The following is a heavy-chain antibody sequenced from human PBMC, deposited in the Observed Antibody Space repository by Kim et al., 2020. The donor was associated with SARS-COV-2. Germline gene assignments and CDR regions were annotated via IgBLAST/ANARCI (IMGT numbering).Heavy chain of an antibody. CDR3: ARDHGGSSHRLFDP. V-gene: IGHV4-31*03. Sequence: SETLSLTCTVSGGSISSGGYYWSWIRQHPGKGLEWIGYIYYSGSTYYNPSLKSRVTISVDTSKNQFSLKLSSVTAADTAVYYCARDHGGSSHRLFDPWGQGTLVTVSS. J-gene: IGHJ5*02. CDR1: GGSISSGGYY. CDR2: IYYSGST. D-gene: IGHD1-26*01.